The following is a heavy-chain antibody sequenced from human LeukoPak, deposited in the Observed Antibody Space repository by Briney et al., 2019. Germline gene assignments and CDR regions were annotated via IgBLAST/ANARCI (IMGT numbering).Heavy chain of an antibody. CDR3: ARILSGWIDC. CDR2: INTDGSST. J-gene: IGHJ4*02. V-gene: IGHV3-74*01. Sequence: PGGSLGLSCAASGFTFTNNWMHWVRQAPGKGLVWVSRINTDGSSTSYADSVKGRFTISRDNAKNTLYLQMNSLRAEDTAVYYCARILSGWIDCWGQGTLVTVSS. CDR1: GFTFTNNW. D-gene: IGHD6-19*01.